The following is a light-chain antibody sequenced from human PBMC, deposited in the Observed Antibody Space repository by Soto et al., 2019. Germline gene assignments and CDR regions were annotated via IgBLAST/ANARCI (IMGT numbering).Light chain of an antibody. V-gene: IGKV3-20*01. Sequence: EIALTQSPGTLSLSPGERATLSCRASQSVSTTYLTWYQQKPGQAPRLLVYGPSSRATGVPDRFSGSGSGSHFTLTISRPEPEDFAVYYCQQYGSSPLFTFGPGTRVDFK. CDR1: QSVSTTY. CDR3: QQYGSSPLFT. J-gene: IGKJ3*01. CDR2: GPS.